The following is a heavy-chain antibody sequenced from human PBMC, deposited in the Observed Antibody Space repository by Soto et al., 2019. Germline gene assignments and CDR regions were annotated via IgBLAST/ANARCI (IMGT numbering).Heavy chain of an antibody. D-gene: IGHD2-15*01. CDR2: MNPNSGNT. Sequence: ASVKVSCKASGYTFTSYDINWVRQATGQGLEWMGWMNPNSGNTGYAQKFQGRVTMTRNTSISTAHMELSSLRSEDTAVYYCARARRWNCSGGSCYSRSYYYYMDVWGKGTTVTVSS. CDR1: GYTFTSYD. CDR3: ARARRWNCSGGSCYSRSYYYYMDV. J-gene: IGHJ6*03. V-gene: IGHV1-8*01.